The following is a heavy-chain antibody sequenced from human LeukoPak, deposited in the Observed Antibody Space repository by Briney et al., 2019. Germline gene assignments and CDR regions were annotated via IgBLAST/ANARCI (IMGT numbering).Heavy chain of an antibody. CDR2: ISSSGSTI. CDR1: GFTFSSYS. D-gene: IGHD6-13*01. J-gene: IGHJ4*02. V-gene: IGHV3-48*04. Sequence: GGSLRLSCAASGFTFSSYSMNWVRQAPGKGLEWVSYISSSGSTIYYADSVKGRFTISRDNAKNSLYLQMNSLRAEDTAVYYCAREGSSWYAYWGQGTLVTVSS. CDR3: AREGSSWYAY.